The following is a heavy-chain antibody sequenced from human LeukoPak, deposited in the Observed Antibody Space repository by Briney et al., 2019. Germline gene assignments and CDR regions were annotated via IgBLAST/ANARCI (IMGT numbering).Heavy chain of an antibody. Sequence: SETLSLTCTVSGYSISSGFYWGWIRQPPGKGLEWIGSIYHSGSTHYNSSLKSRVTISVDTSKNQLSLKLSSVTAADTAVYYCARDFMYSISCAGCWGQGTLVTVSS. CDR1: GYSISSGFY. CDR2: IYHSGST. V-gene: IGHV4-38-2*02. D-gene: IGHD6-13*01. J-gene: IGHJ4*02. CDR3: ARDFMYSISCAGC.